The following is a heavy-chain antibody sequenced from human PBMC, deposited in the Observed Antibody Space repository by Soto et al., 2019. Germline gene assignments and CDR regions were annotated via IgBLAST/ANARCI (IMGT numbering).Heavy chain of an antibody. D-gene: IGHD2-21*02. V-gene: IGHV1-3*01. CDR3: ARSIVVVTALDY. CDR2: INVGNGNT. J-gene: IGHJ4*02. Sequence: GASVKVSCEASGYSFTSYASGWVRQAPGQGLEWMGWINVGNGNTKYAQKFQGRVTITRDTSASTAYMELSSLRSEDTAVYYCARSIVVVTALDYWGQGTLVTVSS. CDR1: GYSFTSYA.